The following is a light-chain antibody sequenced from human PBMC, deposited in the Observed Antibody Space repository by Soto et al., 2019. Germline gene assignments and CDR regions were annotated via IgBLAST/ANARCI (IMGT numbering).Light chain of an antibody. V-gene: IGLV2-14*01. Sequence: QLVLTQPASVSGSPGQSITISCTGTSSDVGGYNYVSWYQQHPGKAPKLMIYDVSNRPSGVSNRFSGSKSGNTASLTISGLQAEDEADYYCSSYTSSSTLFGTGTKVTV. CDR2: DVS. CDR3: SSYTSSSTL. CDR1: SSDVGGYNY. J-gene: IGLJ1*01.